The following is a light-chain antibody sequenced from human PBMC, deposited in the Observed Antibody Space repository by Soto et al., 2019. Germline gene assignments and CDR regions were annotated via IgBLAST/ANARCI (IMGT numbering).Light chain of an antibody. CDR2: DAS. CDR1: QSVSSS. J-gene: IGKJ4*01. CDR3: QQRSSWPLA. Sequence: EIVLTQSPATLSLSPGETATLSCRASQSVSSSLAWYQQKPGQTPRLLIYDASNRATGIPARFSGSGSGTGFTLTFSSLEPEDFAVYYCQQRSSWPLAFGGGTKVEIK. V-gene: IGKV3-11*01.